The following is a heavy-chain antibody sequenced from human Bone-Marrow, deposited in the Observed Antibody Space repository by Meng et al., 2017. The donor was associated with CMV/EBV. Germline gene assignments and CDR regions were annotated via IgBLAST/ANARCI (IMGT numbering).Heavy chain of an antibody. Sequence: CEASGYTLTSYGISWVRQAPGQGPEWMGWISAYSGKTKIAQKFEDRLSMTTDTSTNTAYMDLRSLTSDDTAVYYCARDHVVRGVYCAYWGQGTLVTVSS. CDR2: ISAYSGKT. CDR1: GYTLTSYG. V-gene: IGHV1-18*01. J-gene: IGHJ4*02. D-gene: IGHD3-10*01. CDR3: ARDHVVRGVYCAY.